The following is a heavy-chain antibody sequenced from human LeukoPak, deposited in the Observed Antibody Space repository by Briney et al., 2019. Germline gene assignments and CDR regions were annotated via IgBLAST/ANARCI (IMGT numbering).Heavy chain of an antibody. J-gene: IGHJ4*02. Sequence: AGTLSLSCSASGFTFSSYTMNWVRQAPGKGLECVSFINSGSSTTHYAASVKGRLTISIDNPKNSLYLKMNSLSDADTAVYYCASDLNSVFDYWDQGTLVIASS. CDR1: GFTFSSYT. V-gene: IGHV3-48*02. CDR3: ASDLNSVFDY. CDR2: INSGSSTT. D-gene: IGHD1-7*01.